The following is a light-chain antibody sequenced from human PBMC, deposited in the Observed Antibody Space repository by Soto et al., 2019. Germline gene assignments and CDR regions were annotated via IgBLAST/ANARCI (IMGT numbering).Light chain of an antibody. Sequence: EIWMTQSPATLSVSPGERATLSCRASQSISRNLAWYQQKPGQAPRLLMFRTSSRATGFPARFSGSGSGTEFNLTISSLQPADFGVYDGQQYNNWPRATFGGGTKVDIK. CDR2: RTS. V-gene: IGKV3-15*01. J-gene: IGKJ4*01. CDR3: QQYNNWPRAT. CDR1: QSISRN.